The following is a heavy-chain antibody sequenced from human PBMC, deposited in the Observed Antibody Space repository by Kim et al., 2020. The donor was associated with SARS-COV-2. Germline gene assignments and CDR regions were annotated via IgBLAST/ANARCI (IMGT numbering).Heavy chain of an antibody. CDR2: FDPEDGET. D-gene: IGHD2-2*01. V-gene: IGHV1-24*01. Sequence: ASVKVSCKVSGYTLTELSMHWVRQAPGKGLERMGGFDPEDGETIYAQKFQGRVTMTEDTSTDTAYMELSSLRSEDTAVYYCATAPGYCSSTSCPPSNWFDTWGQGTLVTVSS. CDR3: ATAPGYCSSTSCPPSNWFDT. J-gene: IGHJ5*02. CDR1: GYTLTELS.